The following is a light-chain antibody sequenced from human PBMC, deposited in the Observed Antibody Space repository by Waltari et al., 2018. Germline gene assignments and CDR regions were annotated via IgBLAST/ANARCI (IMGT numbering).Light chain of an antibody. CDR3: CSYAGSYTPWV. Sequence: QSALTQPRSVSGSPGQSVTISCTGTSSDVGGYNYVPWYQQHPGKAPKLMIYDVDKRPSGVPDRFSGSKSGNTASLTVSGLQAEDEADYYCCSYAGSYTPWVFGGGTELTVL. CDR2: DVD. CDR1: SSDVGGYNY. J-gene: IGLJ3*02. V-gene: IGLV2-11*01.